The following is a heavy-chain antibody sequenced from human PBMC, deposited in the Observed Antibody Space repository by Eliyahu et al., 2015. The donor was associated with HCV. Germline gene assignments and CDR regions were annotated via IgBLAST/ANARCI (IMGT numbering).Heavy chain of an antibody. J-gene: IGHJ4*02. V-gene: IGHV3-23*01. CDR2: ISDSGDST. Sequence: EVQLLESGGGLVQPGGSLRLPCAASGFTFSTYAMSWVRQAPGKGLEWVSRISDSGDSTHYADSVKGRFTISRDNSKNTLYLQMNSLRAEDTALYYCAKETTLDYWGQGTLVTVSS. D-gene: IGHD4-17*01. CDR3: AKETTLDY. CDR1: GFTFSTYA.